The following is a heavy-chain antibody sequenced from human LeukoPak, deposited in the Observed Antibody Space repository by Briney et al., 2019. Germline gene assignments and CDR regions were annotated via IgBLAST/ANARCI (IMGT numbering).Heavy chain of an antibody. D-gene: IGHD2-8*02. Sequence: SETLSLTCTVSGGSMSDYYWTWIRQPPGKGLEYIGYIYYTGSTNYNPYLQSRVTLSVDASRNQLSLRLSSVTAADTAIYYCARAGGVEGLDYYAMDVWGQGTTVIVSS. CDR3: ARAGGVEGLDYYAMDV. CDR2: IYYTGST. J-gene: IGHJ6*02. V-gene: IGHV4-59*01. CDR1: GGSMSDYY.